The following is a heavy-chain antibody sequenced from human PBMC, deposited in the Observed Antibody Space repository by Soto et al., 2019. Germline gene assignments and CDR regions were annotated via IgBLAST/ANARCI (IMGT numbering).Heavy chain of an antibody. J-gene: IGHJ3*02. CDR2: IIPIFGTA. CDR1: GGTFSSYA. V-gene: IGHV1-69*01. D-gene: IGHD3-3*01. CDR3: ASPGGITIFGVVATAAFDI. Sequence: QVQLVQSGAEVQKPGSSVKVSCKASGGTFSSYAISWVRQAPGPGLEWMGGIIPIFGTANYAQKFQGRVTITADESTSTAYMELSSLRSEDTAVYYCASPGGITIFGVVATAAFDIWGQGTMVTVSS.